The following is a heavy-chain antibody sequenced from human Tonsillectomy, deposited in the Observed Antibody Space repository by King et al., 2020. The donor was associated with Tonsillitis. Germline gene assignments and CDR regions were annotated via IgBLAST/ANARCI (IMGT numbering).Heavy chain of an antibody. D-gene: IGHD3-10*01. CDR3: ARAGWFGELSTYYYYGMDV. CDR1: GYTFTSYG. CDR2: ISAYNGNT. J-gene: IGHJ6*02. Sequence: VQLVESGAEVKKPGASVKVSCKASGYTFTSYGISWVRQAPGQGLEWMGWISAYNGNTNYAQKLQGRVTLTTDTSTSTAYMELRSLRSDDTAVYYCARAGWFGELSTYYYYGMDVWGQGTTVTVSS. V-gene: IGHV1-18*01.